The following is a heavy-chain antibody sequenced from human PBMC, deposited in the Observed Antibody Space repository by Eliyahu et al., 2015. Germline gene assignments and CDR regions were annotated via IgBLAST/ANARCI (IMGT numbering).Heavy chain of an antibody. CDR3: ARLKYYDFWSGYYRSEGGSDY. Sequence: QLQLQESGPGLVKPSETLSLTCTVSGGSISSSSYYWGWIRQPPGKGLXWIGSXYYSGSTYXHPSLKSRVTISVDTSKNQFSLKLSSVTAADTAVYYCARLKYYDFWSGYYRSEGGSDYWGQGTLVTVSS. CDR2: XYYSGST. V-gene: IGHV4-39*01. J-gene: IGHJ4*02. CDR1: GGSISSSSYY. D-gene: IGHD3-3*01.